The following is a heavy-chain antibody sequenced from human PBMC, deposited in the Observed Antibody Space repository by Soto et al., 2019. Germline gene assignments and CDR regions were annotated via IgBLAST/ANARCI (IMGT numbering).Heavy chain of an antibody. D-gene: IGHD5-18*01. J-gene: IGHJ6*02. CDR2: ISGSGGST. CDR3: AKEVAAMVTAYYSGMDV. Sequence: RRLSCAASGFTFSSNAMSWVRQAPGKGLEWVSVISGSGGSTYYADSVKGRFTISRDNSKNTLYLQMNSLRVEDTAVYYCAKEVAAMVTAYYSGMDVWGQGTTVTVSS. V-gene: IGHV3-23*01. CDR1: GFTFSSNA.